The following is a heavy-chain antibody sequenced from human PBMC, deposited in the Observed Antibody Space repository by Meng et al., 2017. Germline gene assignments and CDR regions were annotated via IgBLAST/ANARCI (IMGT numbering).Heavy chain of an antibody. Sequence: HAGARVQNPGSLVKVSCKASACTFSSYAISWVRQAPGQGLEWMGGIIPIFGTANYAQTFQGRVTITADKSTSTAYMELSSLRSEDTAVYYCARRGYSGYDTVEGYDYWGQGTLVTVSS. J-gene: IGHJ4*02. V-gene: IGHV1-69*06. CDR3: ARRGYSGYDTVEGYDY. D-gene: IGHD5-12*01. CDR1: ACTFSSYA. CDR2: IIPIFGTA.